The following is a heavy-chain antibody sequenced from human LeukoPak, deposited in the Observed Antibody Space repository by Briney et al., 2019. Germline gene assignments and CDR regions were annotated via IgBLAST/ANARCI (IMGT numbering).Heavy chain of an antibody. V-gene: IGHV4-4*07. CDR2: IYTSGST. Sequence: SETLSLTCTVSGGSISSYYWSWIRQPAGKGLEWIGRIYTSGSTNYNPSLKSRVTMSVDTSKNQFSLKLSSVTAADTAVYYCVRERLVVVVPAANLNWFDPWGQGTLVTVSS. J-gene: IGHJ5*02. D-gene: IGHD2-2*01. CDR1: GGSISSYY. CDR3: VRERLVVVVPAANLNWFDP.